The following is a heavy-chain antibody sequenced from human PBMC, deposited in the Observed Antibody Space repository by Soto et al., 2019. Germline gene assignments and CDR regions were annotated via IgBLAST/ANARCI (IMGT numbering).Heavy chain of an antibody. Sequence: EVQLLESGGGLVQPGGSLRLSCAASGFTFSSYAMSWVRQAPGKGLEWVSAISGSGGSTYYADSVKGRFTISRDNSKNTLYLQMNSLRAEDTAVYYCAKVCSGGGSYGAGAFDIWGQGTMVTVSS. CDR1: GFTFSSYA. J-gene: IGHJ3*02. CDR3: AKVCSGGGSYGAGAFDI. CDR2: ISGSGGST. D-gene: IGHD1-26*01. V-gene: IGHV3-23*01.